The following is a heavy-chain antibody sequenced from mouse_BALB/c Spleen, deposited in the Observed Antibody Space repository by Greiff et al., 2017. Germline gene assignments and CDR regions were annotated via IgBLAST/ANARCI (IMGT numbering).Heavy chain of an antibody. Sequence: EVMLVESGGGLVKPGGSLKLSCAASGFTFSSYTMSWVRQTPEKRLEWVATISSGGSYTYYPDSVKGRFTISSDNAKNTLYLQMSSLKSEDTAMYYCTRDYYYGSSPWFAYWGQGTLVTVSA. CDR3: TRDYYYGSSPWFAY. V-gene: IGHV5-6-4*01. CDR1: GFTFSSYT. CDR2: ISSGGSYT. D-gene: IGHD1-1*01. J-gene: IGHJ3*01.